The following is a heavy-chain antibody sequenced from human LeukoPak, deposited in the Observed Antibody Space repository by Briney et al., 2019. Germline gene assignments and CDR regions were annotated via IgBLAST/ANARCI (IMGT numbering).Heavy chain of an antibody. CDR2: IGIPGDT. Sequence: GGSLRLSCAASGFTFSGYDMHWLRQATGKGLEWVSGIGIPGDTYYPVSAKGRFTISRENAKNSFYLQMNSLRAEDTAVYYCARAHVAAGLAFDIWGQGTMVTVSS. D-gene: IGHD6-25*01. CDR1: GFTFSGYD. V-gene: IGHV3-13*01. J-gene: IGHJ3*02. CDR3: ARAHVAAGLAFDI.